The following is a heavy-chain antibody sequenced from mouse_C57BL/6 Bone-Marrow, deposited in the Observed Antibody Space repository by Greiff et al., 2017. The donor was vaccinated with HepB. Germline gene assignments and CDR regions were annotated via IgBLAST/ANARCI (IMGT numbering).Heavy chain of an antibody. Sequence: EVKLVESGGDLVKPGGSLKLSCAASGFTFSSYGMSWVRQTPDKRLEWVATISSGGSYTYYPDSVKGRVTISRDNAKNTLYLQMSSLKSEDTAMSDGGGHDGYWAWFGCWGEGSLVTVAA. CDR3: GGHDGYWAWFGC. CDR1: GFTFSSYG. CDR2: ISSGGSYT. V-gene: IGHV5-6*01. J-gene: IGHJ3*01. D-gene: IGHD2-3*01.